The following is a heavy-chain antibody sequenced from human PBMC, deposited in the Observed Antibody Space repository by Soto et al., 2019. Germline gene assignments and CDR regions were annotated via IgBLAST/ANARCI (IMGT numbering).Heavy chain of an antibody. D-gene: IGHD1-1*01. Sequence: QVQLVQSGAEVKKPGASVKVSCKASGYTFTSYDINWVRQATGQGIEWMGWMNPNSGNTGYAQKFQGIVTMTRDTSISTAYLELSSLRDEDTAVYYCAGPWNKQWGQGTPVTVSS. V-gene: IGHV1-8*01. CDR3: AGPWNKQ. CDR1: GYTFTSYD. CDR2: MNPNSGNT. J-gene: IGHJ4*02.